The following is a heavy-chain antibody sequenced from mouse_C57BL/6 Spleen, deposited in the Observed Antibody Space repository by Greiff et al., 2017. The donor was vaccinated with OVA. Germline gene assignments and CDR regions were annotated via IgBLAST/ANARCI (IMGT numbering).Heavy chain of an antibody. J-gene: IGHJ2*01. CDR1: GYAFSSYW. CDR2: IYPGDGDT. Sequence: VKLQESGPELVKPGASVKISCKASGYAFSSYWMNWVKQRPGKGLEWLGRIYPGDGDTNYNGKFKGKATLTADKSSRPAYMQLSRLTSEYSAVYFCARLDYSNDDCDYWGQGTTLTVSS. V-gene: IGHV1-82*01. CDR3: ARLDYSNDDCDY. D-gene: IGHD2-12*01.